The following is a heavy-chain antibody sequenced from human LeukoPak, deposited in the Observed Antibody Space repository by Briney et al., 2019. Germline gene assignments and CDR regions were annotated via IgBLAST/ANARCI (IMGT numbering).Heavy chain of an antibody. Sequence: GVSVTVSCTASGYTFTGYHMHWVRQAPGQGLEWMGRINPNSGDTNYAQNFQGRVTMTRDTSISTAYMELSRLRSDDTAVYYCARDYCSSTSCLFDYWGQGTLVTVSS. CDR3: ARDYCSSTSCLFDY. D-gene: IGHD2-2*01. CDR2: INPNSGDT. V-gene: IGHV1-2*06. J-gene: IGHJ4*02. CDR1: GYTFTGYH.